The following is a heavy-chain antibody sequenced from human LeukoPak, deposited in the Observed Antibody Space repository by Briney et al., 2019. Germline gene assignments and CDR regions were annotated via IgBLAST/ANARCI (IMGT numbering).Heavy chain of an antibody. V-gene: IGHV3-23*01. CDR2: IRGSGDST. CDR1: GFTLSRYA. CDR3: ASDSGYCSGSSCYGGDI. J-gene: IGHJ3*02. Sequence: GGSLSLSCAVSGFTLSRYATRCVRQAPGEGLEWVSIIRGSGDSTYYADSVTGRFTIFRDNSKNTLYLQMNSRRAEDTALYSCASDSGYCSGSSCYGGDIWGQGTMVTVSS. D-gene: IGHD2-15*01.